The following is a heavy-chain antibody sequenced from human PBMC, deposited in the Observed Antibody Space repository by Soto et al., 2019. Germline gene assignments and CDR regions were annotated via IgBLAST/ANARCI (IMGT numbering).Heavy chain of an antibody. CDR1: GFTFSSYT. J-gene: IGHJ5*02. D-gene: IGHD3-3*01. V-gene: IGHV3-21*01. Sequence: PGGSLRLSCAASGFTFSSYTMNWVRQAPGKGLEWVSSISSSSSYIYYADSVKGRFTISRDNAKNPLYLQMNSLRAEDTAVYYCARDLRDFWSGYYRNWFDPWGQGTLVTVSS. CDR2: ISSSSSYI. CDR3: ARDLRDFWSGYYRNWFDP.